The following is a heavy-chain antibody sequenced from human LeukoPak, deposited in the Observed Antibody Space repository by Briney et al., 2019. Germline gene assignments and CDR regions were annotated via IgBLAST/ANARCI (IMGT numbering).Heavy chain of an antibody. Sequence: QPGGSLRLSCAASGFTFSSYAMSWVRQAPGKGLEWVSAISGSGGSTYYADSVRGRFTISRDNSKNTLYLQMNSLRAEDTAVYYCESLSHDFWSGALWGQGTLVTVSS. CDR1: GFTFSSYA. J-gene: IGHJ4*02. CDR3: ESLSHDFWSGAL. CDR2: ISGSGGST. D-gene: IGHD3-3*01. V-gene: IGHV3-23*01.